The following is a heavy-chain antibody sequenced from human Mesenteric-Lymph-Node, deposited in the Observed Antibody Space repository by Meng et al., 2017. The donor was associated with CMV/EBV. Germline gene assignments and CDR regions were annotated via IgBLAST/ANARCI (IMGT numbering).Heavy chain of an antibody. CDR1: TFDDYG. CDR3: ARGTDCSSTSCLFDP. CDR2: IYYSGST. D-gene: IGHD2-2*01. J-gene: IGHJ5*02. Sequence: TFDDYGMSWVRQPPGKGLEWIGYIYYSGSTYYNPSLKSRVTISVDTSKNQFSLKLSSVTAADTAVYYCARGTDCSSTSCLFDPWGQGTLGTVSS. V-gene: IGHV4-30-4*08.